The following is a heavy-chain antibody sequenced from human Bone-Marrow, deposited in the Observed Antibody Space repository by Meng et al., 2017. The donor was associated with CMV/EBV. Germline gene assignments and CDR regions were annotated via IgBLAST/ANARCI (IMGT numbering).Heavy chain of an antibody. Sequence: SETLSLTCAVYGGSFSGYYWSWIRQPPGKGLEWIGEINHSGSTNYNPSLKSRVTISVDTSKNQFSLKLSSVTAADTAVYYRARGRGSSLRPFDLWGRGTLVTVSS. CDR3: ARGRGSSLRPFDL. V-gene: IGHV4-34*01. D-gene: IGHD6-6*01. CDR1: GGSFSGYY. CDR2: INHSGST. J-gene: IGHJ2*01.